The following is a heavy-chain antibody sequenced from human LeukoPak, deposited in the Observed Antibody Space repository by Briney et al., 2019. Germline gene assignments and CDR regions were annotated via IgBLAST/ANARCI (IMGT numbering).Heavy chain of an antibody. V-gene: IGHV1-69*13. CDR1: GGTLSKYA. CDR2: IIPIFTAP. Sequence: GASVKVSCKASGGTLSKYAITWLRQAPGQGLEWLGGIIPIFTAPNYAQKFQGRVTITVDDSTSTAYMELRNLRYEDTALYYCATCLARGFHFYYMDVWGEGTTVTVSS. CDR3: ATCLARGFHFYYMDV. D-gene: IGHD2/OR15-2a*01. J-gene: IGHJ6*03.